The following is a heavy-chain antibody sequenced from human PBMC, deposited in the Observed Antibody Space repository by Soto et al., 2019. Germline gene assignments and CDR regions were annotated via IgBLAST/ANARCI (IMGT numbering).Heavy chain of an antibody. Sequence: GESLKISCAASGFTFDYYWMHWVRQAPGKGLVWVSRVHSDGTSTYYADSVKGRFTISRDNSKNTLYLQMNSLRAEDTAVYYCAKEFTVRGGNGMEVWGQGTTVTVSS. D-gene: IGHD3-10*01. V-gene: IGHV3-74*01. CDR1: GFTFDYYW. J-gene: IGHJ6*02. CDR3: AKEFTVRGGNGMEV. CDR2: VHSDGTST.